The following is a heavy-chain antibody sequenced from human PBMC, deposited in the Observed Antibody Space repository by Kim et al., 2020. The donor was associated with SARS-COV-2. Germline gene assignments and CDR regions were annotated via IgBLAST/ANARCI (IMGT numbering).Heavy chain of an antibody. Sequence: SETLSLTCTVSGGSISSTYYYWGWIRQPPGKGLESIGSIYYSGSTYYNPSLQSRATISVDTSQNHFSLKLSSVTAADTAVYYCARLSRDYGGNFGYAFDIWGQGKMVTVSS. CDR1: GGSISSTYYY. V-gene: IGHV4-39*02. CDR2: IYYSGST. CDR3: ARLSRDYGGNFGYAFDI. J-gene: IGHJ3*02. D-gene: IGHD4-17*01.